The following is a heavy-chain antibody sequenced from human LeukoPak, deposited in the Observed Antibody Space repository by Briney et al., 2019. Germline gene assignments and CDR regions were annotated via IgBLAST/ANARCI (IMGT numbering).Heavy chain of an antibody. D-gene: IGHD3-3*01. J-gene: IGHJ4*02. CDR3: AREIGDVAAFDY. Sequence: GGSLRLSCVASGFTFSSYGMHWVRQAPGKGLEWVAFIRYDGSNKYYADSVKGRFTISRDNSKNTLYLLMNSLRAEDTAVYYCAREIGDVAAFDYWGQGTLVTVSS. CDR2: IRYDGSNK. V-gene: IGHV3-30*02. CDR1: GFTFSSYG.